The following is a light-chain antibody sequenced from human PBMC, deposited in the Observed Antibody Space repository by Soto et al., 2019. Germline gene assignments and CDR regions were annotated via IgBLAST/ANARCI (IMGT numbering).Light chain of an antibody. V-gene: IGKV1-5*01. CDR3: QHMRT. CDR1: QNINNW. Sequence: IQMTQSASTLSASIGDRVTITCRASQNINNWIAWYQQKPGKSPKFLIYDASTLESGVPSRFSGSGFGTEFSLTIRSLQPDDFGSYYCQHMRTFGQGTKVDIK. CDR2: DAS. J-gene: IGKJ1*01.